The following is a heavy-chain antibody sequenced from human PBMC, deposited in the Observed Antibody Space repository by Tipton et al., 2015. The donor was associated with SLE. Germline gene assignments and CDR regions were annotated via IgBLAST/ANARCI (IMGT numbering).Heavy chain of an antibody. D-gene: IGHD1-7*01. CDR1: GFTFSRYD. CDR3: AGASWNYGFFDY. Sequence: SLRLSCAASGFTFSRYDMHWVRQVTGRGLEWVSVVFNAGATYYADSVKGRFTMSRDNSMNTLCLQMNSLRAEDTAVYYCAGASWNYGFFDYWGQGTLVTVSS. V-gene: IGHV3-13*01. J-gene: IGHJ4*02. CDR2: VFNAGAT.